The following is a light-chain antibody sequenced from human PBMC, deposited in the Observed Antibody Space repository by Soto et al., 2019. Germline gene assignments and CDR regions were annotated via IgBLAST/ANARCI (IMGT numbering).Light chain of an antibody. CDR1: SSDVGGYNY. CDR2: DVS. Sequence: QSALTQPASVSGSPGQSITISCTGTSSDVGGYNYVSWYQQHPGKAPKLMIYDVSNRPSGVSNRFSGSKSDNTASLTISGLQAEDEADYYCSSYTSSSTLNVVFGGGTKLTVL. J-gene: IGLJ2*01. CDR3: SSYTSSSTLNVV. V-gene: IGLV2-14*01.